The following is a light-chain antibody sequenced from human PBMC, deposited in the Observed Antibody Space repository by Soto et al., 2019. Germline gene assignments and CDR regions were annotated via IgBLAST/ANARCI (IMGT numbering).Light chain of an antibody. J-gene: IGLJ2*01. V-gene: IGLV1-44*01. CDR1: SSNIGRNT. CDR2: SNH. CDR3: AAWDDSLNGVI. Sequence: QSVLTQPPSASGTPGQRVTISCSGSSSNIGRNTVHWYQHLPGTAPTLLIYSNHQRPSGVTDRFSGSKSGTSASLAISGLQSDDEADYYCAAWDDSLNGVIFGGGTKLTVL.